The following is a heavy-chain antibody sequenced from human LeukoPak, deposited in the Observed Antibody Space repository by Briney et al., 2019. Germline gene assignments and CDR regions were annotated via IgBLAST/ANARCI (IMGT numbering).Heavy chain of an antibody. Sequence: PSETLSLTCTVSGGSISSTNYYWGWIRQPPGKGLEWIGSIYYSGSTYYNPSLKSRVTISVDTSKNQFSLKLSSVTAADTAVYYCASEETYYYDSSGYYYPYYFDYWGQGTLVTVSS. CDR2: IYYSGST. J-gene: IGHJ4*02. CDR1: GGSISSTNYY. CDR3: ASEETYYYDSSGYYYPYYFDY. V-gene: IGHV4-39*01. D-gene: IGHD3-22*01.